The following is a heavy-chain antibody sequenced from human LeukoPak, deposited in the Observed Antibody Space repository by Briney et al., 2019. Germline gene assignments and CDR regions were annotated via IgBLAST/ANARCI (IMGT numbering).Heavy chain of an antibody. CDR2: IYFSGST. J-gene: IGHJ4*02. CDR3: TRAETY. CDR1: GGSLSHGDYS. Sequence: SETLSLTCTVSGGSLSHGDYSWNWPRAHPGKGLEWIGPIYFSGSTSYNPALKSRVTISLDTSKNQFSLKLRSVTAADTAVYYCTRAETYWGQGTLVTVSS. V-gene: IGHV4-31*03.